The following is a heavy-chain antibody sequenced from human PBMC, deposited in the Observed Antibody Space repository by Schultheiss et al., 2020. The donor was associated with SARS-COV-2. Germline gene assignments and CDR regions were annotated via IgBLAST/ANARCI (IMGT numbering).Heavy chain of an antibody. CDR2: IYHSGST. V-gene: IGHV4-38-2*02. J-gene: IGHJ4*02. D-gene: IGHD1-26*01. Sequence: SETLSLTCAVSGYSISSGYYWGWIRQPPGKGLEWIGSIYHSGSTYYNPSLKSRVTISVDTSKNQFSLKLSSVTAADTAVYYCAREKGWEEYYFDYWGQGTLVTVSS. CDR3: AREKGWEEYYFDY. CDR1: GYSISSGYY.